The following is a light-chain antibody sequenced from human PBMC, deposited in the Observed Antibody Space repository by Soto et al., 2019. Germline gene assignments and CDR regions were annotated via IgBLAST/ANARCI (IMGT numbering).Light chain of an antibody. CDR3: QQRSNWPPAWT. CDR1: QSVSSY. Sequence: EIVLTQSPATLSLSPGERATISCRASQSVSSYLAWYQQKPGQAPRLLIYDASNRATAIPARFSGSGSGTDFTLTISSLEPEDFAVYYCQQRSNWPPAWTFGQGTKVDIK. V-gene: IGKV3-11*01. J-gene: IGKJ1*01. CDR2: DAS.